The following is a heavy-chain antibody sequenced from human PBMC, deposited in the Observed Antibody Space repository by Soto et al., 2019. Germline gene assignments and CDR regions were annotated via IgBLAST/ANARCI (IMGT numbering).Heavy chain of an antibody. D-gene: IGHD5-12*01. CDR1: GFTFSSYA. CDR2: ISSNGGST. CDR3: VKVREMATILFGDAFDI. Sequence: GGSLRLSCSASGFTFSSYAMHWVRRAPGKGLEYVSAISSNGGSTYYADSVKGRFTISRDNSKNTLYLQMSSLRAEDTAVYYCVKVREMATILFGDAFDIWGQVTMVT. V-gene: IGHV3-64D*06. J-gene: IGHJ3*02.